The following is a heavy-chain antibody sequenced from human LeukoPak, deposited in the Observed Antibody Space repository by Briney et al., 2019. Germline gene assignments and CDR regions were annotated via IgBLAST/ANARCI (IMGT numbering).Heavy chain of an antibody. CDR3: TRDMRGAAAADDAFDI. J-gene: IGHJ3*02. CDR2: MNPNRGDT. CDR1: GYTFTSCD. D-gene: IGHD6-13*01. V-gene: IGHV1-8*01. Sequence: ASVKVSCKASGYTFTSCDINWVRQASGQGLEWMGWMNPNRGDTGYAQNFQGRVTITRDTSISTAYMELSSLRSEDTAMYYCTRDMRGAAAADDAFDIWGQGTMVTVPS.